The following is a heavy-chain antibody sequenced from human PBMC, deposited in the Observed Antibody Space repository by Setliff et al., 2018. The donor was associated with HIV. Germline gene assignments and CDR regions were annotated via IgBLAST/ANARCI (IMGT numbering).Heavy chain of an antibody. D-gene: IGHD1-1*01. CDR1: GYSFSSYW. J-gene: IGHJ6*03. CDR2: MYPDGSDT. Sequence: PGESLKISCKGSGYSFSSYWIGWVRQVPGKGLEWMGIMYPDGSDTRYSPSFQGQVTISADKSIDTAYLQWRSLKASDTAIYYCVRHSSNWDDHRFYNYYYMDVWGKGTTVTVSS. CDR3: VRHSSNWDDHRFYNYYYMDV. V-gene: IGHV5-51*01.